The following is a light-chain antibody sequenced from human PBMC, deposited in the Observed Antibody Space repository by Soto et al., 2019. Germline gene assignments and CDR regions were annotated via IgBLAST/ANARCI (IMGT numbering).Light chain of an antibody. CDR1: SSDVGDNNY. V-gene: IGLV2-14*01. CDR2: AVS. Sequence: QSALTQPASVSGSPGQSITISCTGTSSDVGDNNYVSWYQQHPGKAPKLMIYAVSNRPSGVSNRFSGSKSGNTASLTISGLQAEDEADYYCSSYVSGSTPGVFGGGTQLTVL. CDR3: SSYVSGSTPGV. J-gene: IGLJ3*02.